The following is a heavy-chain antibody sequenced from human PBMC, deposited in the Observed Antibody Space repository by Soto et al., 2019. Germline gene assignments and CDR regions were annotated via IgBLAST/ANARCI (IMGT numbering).Heavy chain of an antibody. V-gene: IGHV4-31*03. CDR3: ASRVSGYSRCYYYGMDV. D-gene: IGHD3-22*01. Sequence: QVQLQESGPGLVKPSQTLSLTCTVSGGSISSGGYYWSWIRQHPGKGLEWIGYIYYSGSTYYNPSLKSRVTTSEATSNNQFSLKLSSVTAADTAVYYGASRVSGYSRCYYYGMDVWGQGTTVTVSS. CDR1: GGSISSGGYY. CDR2: IYYSGST. J-gene: IGHJ6*02.